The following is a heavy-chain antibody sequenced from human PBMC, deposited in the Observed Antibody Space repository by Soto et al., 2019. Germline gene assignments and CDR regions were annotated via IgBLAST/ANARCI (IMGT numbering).Heavy chain of an antibody. CDR2: ISYDGSNK. CDR3: LPVAFGY. D-gene: IGHD6-19*01. J-gene: IGHJ4*02. CDR1: GFTFSSYG. V-gene: IGHV3-30*03. Sequence: PGGSLRLSCAASGFTFSSYGMHWVRQAPGKGLERVAVISYDGSNKYYADSVKGRFTISRDNSKNTLYLQMNSLRAEDTAVYYCLPVAFGYWGQGTLVTIS.